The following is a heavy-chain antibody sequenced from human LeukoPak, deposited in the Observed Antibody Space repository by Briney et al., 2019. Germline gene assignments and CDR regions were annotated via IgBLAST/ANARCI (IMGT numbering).Heavy chain of an antibody. CDR2: IYYSGTT. V-gene: IGHV4-39*07. Sequence: SETLSLTCTVSGGSISGSSYYWGWVRQPPGKGLDWIGTIYYSGTTYYNPSLKSRVTISVDTSKNQFSLKLSSVTAADTAVYFCARDWVGALDFWGQGALVTVSS. CDR3: ARDWVGALDF. CDR1: GGSISGSSYY. J-gene: IGHJ4*02. D-gene: IGHD1-26*01.